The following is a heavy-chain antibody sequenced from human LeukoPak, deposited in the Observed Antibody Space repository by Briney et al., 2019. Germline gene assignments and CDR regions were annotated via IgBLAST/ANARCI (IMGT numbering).Heavy chain of an antibody. V-gene: IGHV4-39*07. J-gene: IGHJ3*02. CDR3: AFEEGTTGVDAFDI. D-gene: IGHD1-14*01. CDR1: GGSISSSSYY. Sequence: PSETLSLTCTVSGGSISSSSYYWGWIRQPPGKGLEWIGSIYHSGSTYYNPSLKSRVTISVDTSKNQFSLKLSSVTAADTAVYYCAFEEGTTGVDAFDIWGQGTMVTVSS. CDR2: IYHSGST.